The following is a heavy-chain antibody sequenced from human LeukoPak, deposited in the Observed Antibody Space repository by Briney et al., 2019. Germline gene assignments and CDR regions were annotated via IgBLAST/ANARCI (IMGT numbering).Heavy chain of an antibody. CDR1: GITLSNYG. V-gene: IGHV3-23*01. CDR3: ARRGVVTRVILVGFHKEAFYFDS. CDR2: ISDSGGST. D-gene: IGHD3-22*01. J-gene: IGHJ4*02. Sequence: GGSLRLSCAVSGITLSNYGMSWVRQAPGKGLEWVAGISDSGGSTNYADSVKGRFTISRDNPKNTLYLQMNSLRAEDTAVYFCARRGVVTRVILVGFHKEAFYFDSWGQGALVTVSS.